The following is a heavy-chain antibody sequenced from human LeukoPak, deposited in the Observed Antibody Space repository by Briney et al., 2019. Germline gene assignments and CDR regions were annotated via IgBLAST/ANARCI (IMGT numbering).Heavy chain of an antibody. CDR1: RFTFSSYT. J-gene: IGHJ4*02. V-gene: IGHV3-23*01. D-gene: IGHD3-22*01. CDR3: AKAFYDSSGYSCLDY. Sequence: GGSLRLSCAASRFTFSSYTMSGVRDAPGGGLECVSAICGSGGSPYYAHPARGRFTISRETSKNSLYLQLTRLRAQDTAVYLCAKAFYDSSGYSCLDYWGQGTLVTASS. CDR2: ICGSGGSP.